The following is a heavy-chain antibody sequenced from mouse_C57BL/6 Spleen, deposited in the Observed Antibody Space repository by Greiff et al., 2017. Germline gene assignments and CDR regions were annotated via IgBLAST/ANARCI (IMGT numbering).Heavy chain of an antibody. D-gene: IGHD4-1*01. CDR3: GRQTGYYYDY. Sequence: EVKLVESGGDLVKPGGSLKLSCAASGFTFSSYGMSWVRQTPDKRLEWVATISSGGSYTYYPDSVKGRFTISRDNAKNTLYLQMSSLKSEDTAMYYCGRQTGYYYDYWGQGTTLTVSS. V-gene: IGHV5-6*01. J-gene: IGHJ2*01. CDR2: ISSGGSYT. CDR1: GFTFSSYG.